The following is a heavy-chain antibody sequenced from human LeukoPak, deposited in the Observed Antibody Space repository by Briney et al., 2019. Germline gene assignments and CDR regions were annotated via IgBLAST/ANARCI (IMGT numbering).Heavy chain of an antibody. CDR3: ARDQGQWPAGYWYFDL. Sequence: PWGSLRLSCAASGFTFSSYAMHWVRQAPGKGLGYVSAISSNGGSTYYANSVKGRFTISRDNSKNTLYLQMGSLRAEDMAVYYCARDQGQWPAGYWYFDLWGRGTLVTVSS. V-gene: IGHV3-64*01. CDR2: ISSNGGST. D-gene: IGHD6-19*01. CDR1: GFTFSSYA. J-gene: IGHJ2*01.